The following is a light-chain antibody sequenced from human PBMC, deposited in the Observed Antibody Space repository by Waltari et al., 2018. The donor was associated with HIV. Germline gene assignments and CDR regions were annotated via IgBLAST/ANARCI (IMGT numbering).Light chain of an antibody. CDR3: SSFAGTHKL. Sequence: QSALTPSPSASGSPGQSVNLSCSGANSDISDYNYVSWYQQHSDRPPKLIIFEVTKRPSGVPDRFSGSKSGNTASLFVSGLQPEDEATYFCSSFAGTHKLFGGGTKLTVL. V-gene: IGLV2-8*01. CDR1: NSDISDYNY. CDR2: EVT. J-gene: IGLJ2*01.